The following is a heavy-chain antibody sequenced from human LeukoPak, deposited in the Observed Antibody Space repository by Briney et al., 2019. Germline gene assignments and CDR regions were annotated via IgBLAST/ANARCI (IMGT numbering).Heavy chain of an antibody. V-gene: IGHV1-46*01. Sequence: GASVKVSCKAFGYTFTSNYMHWVRQAPGQGPEWMGVISPSGGSTTYAQKFQGRVTLTRGMSTSTDYLELSSLRSEDTAVYYCARNKEGSGPAYYWGQGTLVTVSS. CDR1: GYTFTSNY. CDR2: ISPSGGST. D-gene: IGHD3-10*01. J-gene: IGHJ4*02. CDR3: ARNKEGSGPAYY.